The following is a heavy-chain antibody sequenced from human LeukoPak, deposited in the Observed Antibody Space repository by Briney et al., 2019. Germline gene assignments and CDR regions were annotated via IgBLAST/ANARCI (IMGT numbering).Heavy chain of an antibody. CDR2: ISSSGTTI. J-gene: IGHJ4*02. Sequence: GGSLRLSCAASGFTFSDYYLSWIRQAPGKGLECVSYISSSGTTIYYADSVRGRFTISRDSAKNSLYLQMNSLRAEDTAVYYCARITGDRSLYYFDNWGQGTLVTVSS. D-gene: IGHD7-27*01. V-gene: IGHV3-11*01. CDR1: GFTFSDYY. CDR3: ARITGDRSLYYFDN.